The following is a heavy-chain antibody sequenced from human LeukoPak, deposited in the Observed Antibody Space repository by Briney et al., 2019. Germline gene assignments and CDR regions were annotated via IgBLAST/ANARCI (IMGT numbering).Heavy chain of an antibody. CDR3: ASAGGVSRSPLPFYY. CDR1: GFTFGNYW. D-gene: IGHD6-6*01. Sequence: GGSLRLSCAASGFTFGNYWMSWVRQAPGKGLEWVANIKQDGSEKYYLGSVKGRFTISRDNAANSLSLQMNSLRAEDTAVYYCASAGGVSRSPLPFYYWGQGTLVTVSS. V-gene: IGHV3-7*03. J-gene: IGHJ4*02. CDR2: IKQDGSEK.